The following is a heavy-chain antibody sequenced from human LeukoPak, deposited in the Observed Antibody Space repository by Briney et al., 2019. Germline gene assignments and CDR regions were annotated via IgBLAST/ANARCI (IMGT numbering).Heavy chain of an antibody. J-gene: IGHJ4*02. Sequence: GGSLRLSCAASRFTFSSYGMHWVRQAPGKGLEWVAFIRHGGSNKYYVDSVKGRFTISRDNSKNTLYLQMDSLRAEDTAVYYCAKGGTKGYNSASGFDHWGQGTLVTVSS. CDR2: IRHGGSNK. CDR3: AKGGTKGYNSASGFDH. V-gene: IGHV3-30*02. CDR1: RFTFSSYG. D-gene: IGHD6-6*01.